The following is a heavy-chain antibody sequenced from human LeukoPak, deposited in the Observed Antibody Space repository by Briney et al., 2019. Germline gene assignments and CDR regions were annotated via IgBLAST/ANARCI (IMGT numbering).Heavy chain of an antibody. Sequence: PSETLSLTCAVYGGSFSGYYWSWIRQPPGKGLEWIGEINHSGSTNYNPSLKSRVTISVDTSKNQFSLKLSSVTAADTAVYYCARFQPYYDSSGYYYLGNAFDIWGQGTMVTVSS. V-gene: IGHV4-34*01. CDR2: INHSGST. CDR1: GGSFSGYY. J-gene: IGHJ3*02. CDR3: ARFQPYYDSSGYYYLGNAFDI. D-gene: IGHD3-22*01.